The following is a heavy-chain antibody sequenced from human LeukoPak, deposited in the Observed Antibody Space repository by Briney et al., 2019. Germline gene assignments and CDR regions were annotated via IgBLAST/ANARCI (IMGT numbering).Heavy chain of an antibody. D-gene: IGHD6-13*01. CDR1: GGSVSSGSYY. CDR3: ARDRGSYSSSWYGPVDI. V-gene: IGHV4-61*01. CDR2: IYYSGST. Sequence: SETLSLTCTVSGGSVSSGSYYWSWIRQPPGKGLEWIGYIYYSGSTNYNPSLRSRVTISVDTSKNQFSLKLSSVTAADTAVYYCARDRGSYSSSWYGPVDIWGQGTMVTVSS. J-gene: IGHJ3*02.